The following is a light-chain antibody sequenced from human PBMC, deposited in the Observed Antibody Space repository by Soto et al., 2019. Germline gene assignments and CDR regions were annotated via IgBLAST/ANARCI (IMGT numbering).Light chain of an antibody. Sequence: EIVLTQSPRTLSLSPGERATLTCRASQSVTSNFLAWYQQKPGQAPRLLMYGASSRATGIPDRFSGSGSGTDFTLTISRLEPEDFALYYCHQYGSSPLTFGPGTKVDIK. V-gene: IGKV3-20*01. CDR2: GAS. CDR1: QSVTSNF. J-gene: IGKJ3*01. CDR3: HQYGSSPLT.